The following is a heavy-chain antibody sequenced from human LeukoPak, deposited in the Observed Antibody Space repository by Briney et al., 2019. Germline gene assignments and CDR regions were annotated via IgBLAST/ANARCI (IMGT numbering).Heavy chain of an antibody. CDR1: GFTFSRYS. J-gene: IGHJ4*02. V-gene: IGHV3-21*06. CDR3: ARERSITGTTGMAY. Sequence: GGSLRLSCAASGFTFSRYSMKWVRQAPGKGLEWVSSITSSSSYIYYADSVKGRFTISRDNAKNSPYLQMNSLRAEDTAVYYCARERSITGTTGMAYWGQGTLVTVSS. CDR2: ITSSSSYI. D-gene: IGHD1-7*01.